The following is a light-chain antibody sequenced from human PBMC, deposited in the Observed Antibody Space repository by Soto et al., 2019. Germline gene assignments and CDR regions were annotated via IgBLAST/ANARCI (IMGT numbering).Light chain of an antibody. V-gene: IGLV2-23*01. J-gene: IGLJ2*01. CDR3: CSYAGSSTFRVV. CDR2: EGS. CDR1: GSDVGSYNL. Sequence: QSALTQPASVSGSPGQSITISCTGTGSDVGSYNLVSWYQQHPGKAPKLMIYEGSKRPSGVSNRFSGSKSGNTASLTISGLQAEDEADYYCCSYAGSSTFRVVFGGGTKVTVL.